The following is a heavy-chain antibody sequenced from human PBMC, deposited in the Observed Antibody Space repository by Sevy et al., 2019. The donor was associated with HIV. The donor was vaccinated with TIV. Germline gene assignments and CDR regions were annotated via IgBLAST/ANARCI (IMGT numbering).Heavy chain of an antibody. D-gene: IGHD2-2*01. CDR1: GGSISSYY. CDR2: IYTSGST. J-gene: IGHJ5*02. CDR3: ARDIVVVPAAIWGWFDP. Sequence: SETLSLTCTVSGGSISSYYWSWIRQPAGKGLEWIERIYTSGSTNYNPSLKSRVTMSVDTSKNQFSLKLSSVTAADTAVYYCARDIVVVPAAIWGWFDPWGQGTLVTVSS. V-gene: IGHV4-4*07.